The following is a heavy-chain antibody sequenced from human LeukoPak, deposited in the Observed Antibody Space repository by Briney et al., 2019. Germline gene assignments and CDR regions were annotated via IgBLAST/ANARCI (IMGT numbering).Heavy chain of an antibody. Sequence: GGSLRLSCAASGFTFSGSAMHWVRQAPGKGLEWVGRIRSKVNSYATAYAASVKGRFTISRDDSKNTAYLQMNSLETEDTAEYYCNIQLWPNNDYWGQGTLVTVSS. V-gene: IGHV3-73*01. CDR3: NIQLWPNNDY. J-gene: IGHJ4*02. CDR1: GFTFSGSA. CDR2: IRSKVNSYAT. D-gene: IGHD5-18*01.